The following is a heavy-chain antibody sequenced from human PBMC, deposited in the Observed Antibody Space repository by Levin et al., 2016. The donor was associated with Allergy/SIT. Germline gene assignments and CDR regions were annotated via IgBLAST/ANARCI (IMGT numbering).Heavy chain of an antibody. CDR2: IYTSGGT. V-gene: IGHV4-61*02. CDR3: ARASLSYYYYGMDA. Sequence: SETLSLTCTVSGGSISSGSYYWSWIRQPAGKGLEWIGRIYTSGGTNYNPSLKSRVTISVDTSKNQFSLKLSSVTAADTAVYYCARASLSYYYYGMDAWGQGTTVTVSS. CDR1: GGSISSGSYY. J-gene: IGHJ6*02.